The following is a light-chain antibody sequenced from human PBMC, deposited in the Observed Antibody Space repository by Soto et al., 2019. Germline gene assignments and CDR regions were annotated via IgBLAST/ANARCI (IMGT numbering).Light chain of an antibody. V-gene: IGLV2-14*01. CDR1: SRDVGGYDY. Sequence: QSALTQPASVSGSPGQSVTISCTGTSRDVGGYDYVSWYQQHPGKAPKLMIFEVTNRPSGVSNRFSGSKSGNTASLTISGLRAEDEADYYCSSFRSTSTLPYVFGTGTQLTVL. CDR2: EVT. J-gene: IGLJ1*01. CDR3: SSFRSTSTLPYV.